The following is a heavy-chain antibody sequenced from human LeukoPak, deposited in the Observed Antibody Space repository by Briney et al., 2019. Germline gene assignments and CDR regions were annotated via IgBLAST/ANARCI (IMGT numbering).Heavy chain of an antibody. CDR3: AREGDGYTTGY. CDR2: IIPIFGTA. Sequence: GASVKVSCKASGGTFSSYAISWVRQAPGQGLEWMGRIIPIFGTANYAQKFQGRVTITTDESTSTAYMELSSLRSEDTAVYYCAREGDGYTTGYWGQGTLVTVSS. J-gene: IGHJ4*02. D-gene: IGHD5-24*01. CDR1: GGTFSSYA. V-gene: IGHV1-69*05.